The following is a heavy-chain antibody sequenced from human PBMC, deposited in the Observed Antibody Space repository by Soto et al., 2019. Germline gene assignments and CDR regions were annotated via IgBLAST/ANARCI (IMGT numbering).Heavy chain of an antibody. V-gene: IGHV1-46*01. J-gene: IGHJ4*02. Sequence: GASVKVSCKAPGYTCTHYYIHWVRQAPGQGLEWMGIINPNGGITTYAQKFRAGFTMTRDTSTSTVYLELSSLRSEDSAVYYCATSVNSAMAFDYWGQGTLVTGSS. D-gene: IGHD5-18*01. CDR2: INPNGGIT. CDR3: ATSVNSAMAFDY. CDR1: GYTCTHYY.